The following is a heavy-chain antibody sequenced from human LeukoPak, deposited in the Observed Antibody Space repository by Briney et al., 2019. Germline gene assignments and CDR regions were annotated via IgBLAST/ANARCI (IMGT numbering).Heavy chain of an antibody. CDR2: ISSGSSYI. J-gene: IGHJ6*04. V-gene: IGHV3-21*01. CDR3: ARDVGGYVGAMDV. Sequence: KSGGSLRLSCAASGFTFSSYSMNWVRQAPGKGLEWVSSISSGSSYIYYADSVKGRFTISRDNAKSSLYLQMNSLRAEDTAVYYCARDVGGYVGAMDVWGKGTTVIVSS. D-gene: IGHD5-12*01. CDR1: GFTFSSYS.